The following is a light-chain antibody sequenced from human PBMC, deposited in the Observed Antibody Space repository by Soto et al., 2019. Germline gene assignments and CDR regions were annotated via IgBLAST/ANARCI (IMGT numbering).Light chain of an antibody. V-gene: IGKV2-30*01. CDR2: KVS. J-gene: IGKJ2*03. CDR3: MQDTHWPPYS. CDR1: QSLVYRDGNTY. Sequence: VVLTQSPLSLPVTLGQPASISCRSSQSLVYRDGNTYLNWFQQRPGQSPRRLMYKVSDRDSGGADRFSGSGGGADYTLKISRGEAEDVGVYYCMQDTHWPPYSFGQGTKVEIK.